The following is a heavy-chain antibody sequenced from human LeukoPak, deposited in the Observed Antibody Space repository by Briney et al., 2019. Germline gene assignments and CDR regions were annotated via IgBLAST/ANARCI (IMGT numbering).Heavy chain of an antibody. CDR3: GKDLGSDGNYHDRVAY. CDR2: IWYDGSDK. CDR1: GFTFSSYG. Sequence: GGSLRLSCTASGFTFSSYGMHWVRQAPGKGLEWLTIIWYDGSDKYYADSVKGRFTISRDNSKNTLYLQMNSLRAEDTAVYYCGKDLGSDGNYHDRVAYWGRGTAVTLSS. J-gene: IGHJ1*01. V-gene: IGHV3-33*06. D-gene: IGHD2-15*01.